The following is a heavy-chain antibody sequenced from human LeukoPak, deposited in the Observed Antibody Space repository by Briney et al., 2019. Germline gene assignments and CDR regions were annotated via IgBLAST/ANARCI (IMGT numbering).Heavy chain of an antibody. CDR3: ARGRASGQYSGYDFI. J-gene: IGHJ4*02. Sequence: GASVKVSCKASGYTFTGYYMHWVRQAPGQGLEWMGWINPNSGGTNYAQKFQGRVTMTRDTSISTAYMELSRLRSDDTAVYYCARGRASGQYSGYDFIWGQGTLVTVSS. CDR1: GYTFTGYY. CDR2: INPNSGGT. V-gene: IGHV1-2*02. D-gene: IGHD5-12*01.